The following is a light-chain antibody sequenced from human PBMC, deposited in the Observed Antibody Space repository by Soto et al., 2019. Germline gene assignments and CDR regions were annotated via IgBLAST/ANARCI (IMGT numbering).Light chain of an antibody. CDR1: QSVSSSY. CDR3: QQYGSSGT. J-gene: IGKJ1*01. Sequence: ESGLAQAPGTLSLSPGERATLSFMASQSVSSSYLAWYQQKPGQAPRLLIYGASSRATGIPDRFSGSGSGTDFTLTISRLEPEDFAVYYCQQYGSSGTFGQGTKVDI. CDR2: GAS. V-gene: IGKV3-20*01.